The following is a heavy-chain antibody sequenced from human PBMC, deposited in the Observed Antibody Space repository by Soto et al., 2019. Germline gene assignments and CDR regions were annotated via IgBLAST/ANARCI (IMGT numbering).Heavy chain of an antibody. CDR1: GGSFSGYY. D-gene: IGHD2-8*01. CDR2: INHSGST. V-gene: IGHV4-34*01. J-gene: IGHJ5*02. CDR3: ARVVLMVYAPEYNWFDP. Sequence: PSETLSLTCAVYGGSFSGYYWSWIRQPPGKGLEWIGEINHSGSTNYNPSLKSRVTISVDTSKNQFSLKLSSVTAADTAVYYCARVVLMVYAPEYNWFDPWGQGTLVTVSS.